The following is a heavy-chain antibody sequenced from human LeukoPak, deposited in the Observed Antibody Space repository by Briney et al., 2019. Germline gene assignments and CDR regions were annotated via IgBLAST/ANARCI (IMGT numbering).Heavy chain of an antibody. V-gene: IGHV3-74*01. CDR3: ARDADIVVVPAPVQGWFDP. Sequence: GGSLRLSCAASGFTFSSYAMSWVRQAPGKGLVWVSRINSDGSSTSYADSVKGRFTISRDNAKNTLYLQMNSLRAEDTAVYYCARDADIVVVPAPVQGWFDPWGQGTLVTVSS. J-gene: IGHJ5*02. CDR1: GFTFSSYA. CDR2: INSDGSST. D-gene: IGHD2-2*01.